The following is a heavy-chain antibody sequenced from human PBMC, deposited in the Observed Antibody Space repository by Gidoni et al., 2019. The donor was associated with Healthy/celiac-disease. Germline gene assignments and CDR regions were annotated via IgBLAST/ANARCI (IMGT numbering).Heavy chain of an antibody. V-gene: IGHV1-46*01. CDR1: GYTFTRYY. J-gene: IGHJ4*02. CDR2: INPSGGST. Sequence: QVQLVQSGAEAQKPGASVKVSCKASGYTFTRYYLHWVRQAPGQGLEWMGIINPSGGSTSYAQKFQGRVTMTRDTSTSTVYMELSSLRSEDTAVYYCARDRFTTKYCSSTSCYGSYYFDYWGQGTLVTVSS. CDR3: ARDRFTTKYCSSTSCYGSYYFDY. D-gene: IGHD2-2*01.